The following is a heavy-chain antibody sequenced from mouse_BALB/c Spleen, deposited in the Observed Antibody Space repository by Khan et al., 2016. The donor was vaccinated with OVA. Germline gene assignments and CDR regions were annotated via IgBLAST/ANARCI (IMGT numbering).Heavy chain of an antibody. CDR3: ASELGRYYALDY. D-gene: IGHD4-1*01. CDR1: GYSITSDYA. V-gene: IGHV3-2*02. J-gene: IGHJ4*01. Sequence: EVQLQESGPGLVKPSQSLSLTCTVTGYSITSDYAWNWIRQFPGNKLEWVGYISYSGSTTYTPSLKSRISITRDTSKDQFFLQLKSVTSEDTATYYCASELGRYYALDYWGQGTSVTVSS. CDR2: ISYSGST.